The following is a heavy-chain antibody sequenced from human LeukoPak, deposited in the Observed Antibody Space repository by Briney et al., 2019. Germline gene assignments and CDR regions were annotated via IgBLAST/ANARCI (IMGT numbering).Heavy chain of an antibody. Sequence: ASVKVSCKASGYTFTGYYMHWVRQAPGQGLEWMGWINPNSGGTNNAQKFQGRVTMTRDTSISTAYMELSRLRSDDTAVYYCARVVPTYYDFWSGYSNYYYGMDVWGQGTTVTVSS. CDR1: GYTFTGYY. D-gene: IGHD3-3*01. CDR2: INPNSGGT. V-gene: IGHV1-2*02. J-gene: IGHJ6*02. CDR3: ARVVPTYYDFWSGYSNYYYGMDV.